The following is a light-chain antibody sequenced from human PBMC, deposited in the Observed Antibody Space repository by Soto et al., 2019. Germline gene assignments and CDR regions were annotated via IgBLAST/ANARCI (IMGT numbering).Light chain of an antibody. CDR2: DAS. Sequence: EIVLTQSPGTLSLSPGERATLSCRASQSVRSTYVAWYQQKPGQAPRLLIFDASSRATGIPDRFSGSGSGTDFTLTISRLEPEDFAVYYCHQYGTSPATFGQGTQVEIK. J-gene: IGKJ1*01. V-gene: IGKV3-20*01. CDR3: HQYGTSPAT. CDR1: QSVRSTY.